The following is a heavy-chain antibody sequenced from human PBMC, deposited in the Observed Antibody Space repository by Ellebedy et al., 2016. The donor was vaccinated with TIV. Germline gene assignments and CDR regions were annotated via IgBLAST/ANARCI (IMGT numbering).Heavy chain of an antibody. D-gene: IGHD5-24*01. CDR1: GFTFSNYW. Sequence: GGSLRLSXAASGFTFSNYWMNWVRQAPGKGLEWVANIKQDGSEKYYVDSVKGRFTISRENAKNSLYLQMNSLRAEDTAVYYCATDKERWLQRFDPWGQGTLVTVSS. V-gene: IGHV3-7*01. CDR3: ATDKERWLQRFDP. J-gene: IGHJ5*02. CDR2: IKQDGSEK.